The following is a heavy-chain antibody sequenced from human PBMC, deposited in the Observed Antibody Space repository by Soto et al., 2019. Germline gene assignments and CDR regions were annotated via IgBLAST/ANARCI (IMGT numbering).Heavy chain of an antibody. CDR1: GFTFGDYA. D-gene: IGHD4-4*01. V-gene: IGHV3-49*03. CDR3: ARARYSTVKDFDY. CDR2: IRSKAYGGTT. J-gene: IGHJ4*02. Sequence: HPGGSLRLSCTASGFTFGDYAMSWFRQAPGKGLEWVGFIRSKAYGGTTEYAASVKGRFTISRDDSKSIAYLQMNSLKTEDTAVYYCARARYSTVKDFDYWGQGTLVTVSS.